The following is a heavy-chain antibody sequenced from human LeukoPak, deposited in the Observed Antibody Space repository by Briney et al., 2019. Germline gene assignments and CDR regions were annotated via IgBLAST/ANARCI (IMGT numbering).Heavy chain of an antibody. V-gene: IGHV1-2*02. Sequence: GASVKVSCKASGYTLTAYYMHWVRQAPGQGLAWMGWIDTNTGGTKYAQKFQGRVTITRDTSIGTAFMELSSLVADDTAVYYCASEAFCAGGSCYLQRVASWGRGTLVSVCS. J-gene: IGHJ4*02. D-gene: IGHD2-15*01. CDR2: IDTNTGGT. CDR3: ASEAFCAGGSCYLQRVAS. CDR1: GYTLTAYY.